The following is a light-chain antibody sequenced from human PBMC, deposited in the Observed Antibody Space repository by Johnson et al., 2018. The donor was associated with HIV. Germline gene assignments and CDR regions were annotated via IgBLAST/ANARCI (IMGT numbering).Light chain of an antibody. CDR1: SSNIGRNY. J-gene: IGLJ1*01. V-gene: IGLV1-51*01. CDR2: DNN. CDR3: GTWDSSLSVPYV. Sequence: QSVLTQPPSVSAAPGQKVTISCSGSSSNIGRNYVSWYQQLPGTAPKLLIYDNNKRPSGIPDRFSGSKSGTSATLGITGLQTGDEADYYCGTWDSSLSVPYV.